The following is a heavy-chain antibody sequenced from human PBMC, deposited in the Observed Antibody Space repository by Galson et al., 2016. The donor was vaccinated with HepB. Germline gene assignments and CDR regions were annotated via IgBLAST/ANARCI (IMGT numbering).Heavy chain of an antibody. V-gene: IGHV3-33*01. Sequence: SLRLSCAASGFFFSSYGMHWVRQAPGKGLEWVAVIWNDGSKKYYADSVKGRFTISRDNSKNTLYFQMNSLRAEDTAVYYCVRAFSGSYRKTSPYFDYWGQGTLVTVSS. CDR3: VRAFSGSYRKTSPYFDY. CDR2: IWNDGSKK. J-gene: IGHJ4*02. D-gene: IGHD1-26*01. CDR1: GFFFSSYG.